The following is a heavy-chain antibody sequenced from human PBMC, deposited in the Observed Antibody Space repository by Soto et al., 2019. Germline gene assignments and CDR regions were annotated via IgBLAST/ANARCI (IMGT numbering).Heavy chain of an antibody. J-gene: IGHJ4*02. CDR2: IHYSGST. CDR1: GGSISSNNYY. Sequence: PSETLSLTCTISGGSISSNNYYWGCIRQPPGKGLEWIGNIHYSGSTYYNPSLKSRVTISVDTSKNQFSLKLSSVTAADTAVYHCARTTALVGGRVDYWGQGTLVTVSS. CDR3: ARTTALVGGRVDY. D-gene: IGHD1-26*01. V-gene: IGHV4-39*01.